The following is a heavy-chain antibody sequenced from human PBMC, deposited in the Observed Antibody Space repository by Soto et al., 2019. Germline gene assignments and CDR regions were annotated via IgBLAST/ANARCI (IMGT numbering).Heavy chain of an antibody. Sequence: EVQLLESGGGSVQPGGSLRLSCAASGFTFSSYAMTWVRQAPGKGLEWVSGISGSGGSTYYADSVKGRFTISRDTSKNTLYLQMNSLRAADTAVYYCAKAQYSGDDFSFNFDSWGQGPRVTVSS. CDR2: ISGSGGST. J-gene: IGHJ4*02. D-gene: IGHD5-12*01. CDR3: AKAQYSGDDFSFNFDS. V-gene: IGHV3-23*01. CDR1: GFTFSSYA.